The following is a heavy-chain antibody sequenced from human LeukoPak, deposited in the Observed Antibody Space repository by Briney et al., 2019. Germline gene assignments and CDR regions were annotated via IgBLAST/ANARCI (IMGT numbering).Heavy chain of an antibody. Sequence: SETLSLTCTVSGVSISSGGDYWSWIRQHPGRGPEWIGYIYYSGSTYYNPSLKSRVTMSVDTSKNQFSQKLNSVTAADTAVYYCARATSGTYFSDYWGQGTLVTVSS. CDR1: GVSISSGGDY. J-gene: IGHJ4*02. D-gene: IGHD1-26*01. CDR2: IYYSGST. CDR3: ARATSGTYFSDY. V-gene: IGHV4-31*03.